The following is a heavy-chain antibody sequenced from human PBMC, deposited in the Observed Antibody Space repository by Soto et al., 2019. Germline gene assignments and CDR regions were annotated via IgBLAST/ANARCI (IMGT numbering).Heavy chain of an antibody. CDR2: ISYDGSNK. CDR1: GFTFSSYG. D-gene: IGHD2-21*02. Sequence: QVQLVESGGGVVQPGRSLRLSCAASGFTFSSYGMHWVRQAPGKGLEWVAVISYDGSNKYYADSVKGRFTISRDNSKNPLYLQMNSLRAEDTAVYYCAKDWDIVVVTGIRYGMDVWGEGTTVTVSS. V-gene: IGHV3-30*18. J-gene: IGHJ6*04. CDR3: AKDWDIVVVTGIRYGMDV.